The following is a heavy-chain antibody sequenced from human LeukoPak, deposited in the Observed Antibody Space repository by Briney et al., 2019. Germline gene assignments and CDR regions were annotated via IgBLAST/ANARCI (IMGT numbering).Heavy chain of an antibody. CDR3: ARDGSSATVLY. CDR2: IYYSGST. Sequence: SETLSLTCTVSGVSISSSSYYWGWIRQPPGKGLEWIGSIYYSGSTYYNPSLKSRVTISVDTSKNQFSLKLSSVTAADTAVYYCARDGSSATVLYWGQGTLVTVSS. D-gene: IGHD6-13*01. J-gene: IGHJ4*02. CDR1: GVSISSSSYY. V-gene: IGHV4-39*07.